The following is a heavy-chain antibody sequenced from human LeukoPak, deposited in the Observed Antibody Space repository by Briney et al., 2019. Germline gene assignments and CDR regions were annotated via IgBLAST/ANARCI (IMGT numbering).Heavy chain of an antibody. Sequence: PGGPLRLSCAASGFTFSGYAMNWVRQAPGKGLEWVSAITNNGGSTYYADSVKGRFTISRDNSKNTLYLQMNSLRAEDTAIYYCAKDVHASSGYYLDYWGQGTLVTVSS. CDR2: ITNNGGST. CDR1: GFTFSGYA. J-gene: IGHJ4*02. CDR3: AKDVHASSGYYLDY. D-gene: IGHD3-22*01. V-gene: IGHV3-23*01.